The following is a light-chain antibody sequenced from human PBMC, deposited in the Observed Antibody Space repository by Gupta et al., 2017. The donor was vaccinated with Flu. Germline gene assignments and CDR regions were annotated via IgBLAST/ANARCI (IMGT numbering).Light chain of an antibody. CDR1: QSVTSSF. Sequence: EIVLTQSPGTLSLSPGERAPLSCRASQSVTSSFLAWYQQKPGQAPRLLIYGASTRATGIPGRFSGSGSGTDCTLTISRLEPEDFAVYYCQQYGSSPWTFGQGTKVEIK. J-gene: IGKJ1*01. CDR3: QQYGSSPWT. V-gene: IGKV3-20*01. CDR2: GAS.